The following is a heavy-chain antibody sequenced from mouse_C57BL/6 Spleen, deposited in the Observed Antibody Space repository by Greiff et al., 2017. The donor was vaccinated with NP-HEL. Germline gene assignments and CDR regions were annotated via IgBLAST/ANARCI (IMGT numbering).Heavy chain of an antibody. V-gene: IGHV5-4*01. CDR3: ARDFITTVVALDY. J-gene: IGHJ2*01. D-gene: IGHD1-1*01. CDR1: GFTFSSYA. CDR2: ISDGGSYT. Sequence: EVQLVESGGGLVKPGGSLKLSCAASGFTFSSYAMSWVRQTPEKRLEWVATISDGGSYTYYPDNVKGRFTISRDNAKNNLYLQMSHLKSEDTAMYYCARDFITTVVALDYWGQGTTLTVSS.